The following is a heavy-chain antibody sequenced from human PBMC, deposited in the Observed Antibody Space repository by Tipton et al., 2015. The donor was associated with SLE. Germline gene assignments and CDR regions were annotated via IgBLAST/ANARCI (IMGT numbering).Heavy chain of an antibody. CDR3: AKVGYCTDDICYTGIDH. Sequence: GLVKPSETLSLTCTVSGDSIRSKYWSWIRQTPGTGLEWIGFIHYNGATTTNYTPSLERRLTISIDTSRNQFSLKLSSVTAADTAVYDCAKVGYCTDDICYTGIDHWGQGTLVTVSS. V-gene: IGHV4-59*08. CDR2: IHYNGATTT. D-gene: IGHD2-8*01. J-gene: IGHJ4*02. CDR1: GDSIRSKY.